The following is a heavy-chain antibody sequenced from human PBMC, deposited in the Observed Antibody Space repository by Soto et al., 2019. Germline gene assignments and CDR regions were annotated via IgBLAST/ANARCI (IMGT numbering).Heavy chain of an antibody. CDR3: ASPFGFGEGS. V-gene: IGHV3-7*01. CDR1: GFTFSNSW. D-gene: IGHD3-10*01. J-gene: IGHJ5*02. Sequence: GGSLRLSCIVSGFTFSNSWMHWVRQAPGKGLEWVANIKPDGSEKHYVGSVKGRFTISRDNAKKSLFLQMNGLRAEDTAVYYCASPFGFGEGSWGQGTLVTVPQ. CDR2: IKPDGSEK.